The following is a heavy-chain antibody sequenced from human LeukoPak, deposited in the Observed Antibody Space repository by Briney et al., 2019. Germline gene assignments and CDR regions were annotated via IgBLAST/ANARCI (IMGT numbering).Heavy chain of an antibody. CDR3: ARGIEGSSSH. V-gene: IGHV3-74*01. J-gene: IGHJ4*02. CDR1: GFTFGRSW. Sequence: HPGGSLRLSCAASGFTFGRSWMHWVRRAPGKGLDWVSRINSDVSSIAYADSVKGRFTISRDNAKNTLYLQMNSLRAEDTAVYYCARGIEGSSSHWGQGTLVTVSS. CDR2: INSDVSSI. D-gene: IGHD6-6*01.